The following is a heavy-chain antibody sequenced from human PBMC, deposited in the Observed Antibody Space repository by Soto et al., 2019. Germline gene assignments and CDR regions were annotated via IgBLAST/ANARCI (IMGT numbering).Heavy chain of an antibody. CDR3: AVHCSTSSCSY. V-gene: IGHV3-23*01. Sequence: EVQLSESGGGLVQPGGSLRVSCAASGFTFSTYAMSWVRQAPGKGLEWVSAIGGSAESAYYGDSVKGRFTISRDNSKRTVYLQMNSLRAEDTAVYYCAVHCSTSSCSYWGQGTLVTVSS. CDR2: IGGSAESA. CDR1: GFTFSTYA. D-gene: IGHD2-2*01. J-gene: IGHJ4*02.